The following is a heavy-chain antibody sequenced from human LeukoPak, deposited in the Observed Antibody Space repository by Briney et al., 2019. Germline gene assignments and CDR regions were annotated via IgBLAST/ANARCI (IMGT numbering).Heavy chain of an antibody. D-gene: IGHD6-19*01. CDR2: IYSGGNT. CDR1: GFTVNSYY. Sequence: GGSLRLSCAASGFTVNSYYMSWVRQAPGKGLEWVSVIYSGGNTYYAGSVKGRFTISRDKSKNMLYLQMNSLRAEDTAVYYCARGYSSGWFYFDFWGQGTLVTVSS. V-gene: IGHV3-53*01. CDR3: ARGYSSGWFYFDF. J-gene: IGHJ4*02.